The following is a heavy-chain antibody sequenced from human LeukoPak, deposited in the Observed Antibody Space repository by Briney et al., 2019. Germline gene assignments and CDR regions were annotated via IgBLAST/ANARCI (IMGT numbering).Heavy chain of an antibody. Sequence: GSLRLSCTASGFTFSSYWMSWVRQAPGKGLEWVASIKQDGSEKYYVDSLKGRFTISRDNAKNSLYLQMNSLRAEDTAVLFCAATATKGSYYYYYGLDVWGQGTTVTVSS. J-gene: IGHJ6*02. CDR2: IKQDGSEK. CDR1: GFTFSSYW. D-gene: IGHD4-17*01. CDR3: AATATKGSYYYYYGLDV. V-gene: IGHV3-7*01.